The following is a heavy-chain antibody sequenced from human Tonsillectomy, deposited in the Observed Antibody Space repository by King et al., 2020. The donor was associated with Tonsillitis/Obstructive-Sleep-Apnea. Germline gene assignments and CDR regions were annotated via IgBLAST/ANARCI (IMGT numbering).Heavy chain of an antibody. CDR1: GFTFSSYW. V-gene: IGHV3-7*01. CDR3: ARVAVLDAFDI. CDR2: IKQDGSEK. Sequence: VQLVESGGGLVQPGGSLRLSCAASGFTFSSYWMTWVRQAPGKGLEWVANIKQDGSEKYYVDSVNGRFTISRDNAKNSLYLQMNSLGAEDTAVYYCARVAVLDAFDIWGQGTMVTVPS. J-gene: IGHJ3*02. D-gene: IGHD3-10*01.